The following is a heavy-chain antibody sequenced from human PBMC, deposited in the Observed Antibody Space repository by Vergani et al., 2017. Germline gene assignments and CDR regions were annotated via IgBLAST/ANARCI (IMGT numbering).Heavy chain of an antibody. Sequence: QVQLVQSGAEVKKPGASVKVSCKASGYTFTGYYMHWVRQAPGQGLEWMGWINPNSGGTNYAQKFQGRVTMTRDTSISTAYMELSRLRSDDTAVYYCARELGDILTGPNYYYYGMDVWGQGTTVTVSS. V-gene: IGHV1-2*02. CDR3: ARELGDILTGPNYYYYGMDV. J-gene: IGHJ6*02. CDR1: GYTFTGYY. CDR2: INPNSGGT. D-gene: IGHD3-9*01.